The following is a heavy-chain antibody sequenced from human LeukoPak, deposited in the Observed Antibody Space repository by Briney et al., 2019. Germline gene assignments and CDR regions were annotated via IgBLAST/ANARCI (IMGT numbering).Heavy chain of an antibody. V-gene: IGHV4-34*01. J-gene: IGHJ5*02. CDR2: INHSGST. D-gene: IGHD5-24*01. CDR3: ARGGGSGYTYNWFDP. CDR1: GGSFSGYY. Sequence: PSETLSLTCAVYGGSFSGYYWSWIRQPPGKGLEWIGEINHSGSTNYNPSLKSRVTISVDTSKNQFSLKLSSVTAADTAVYYCARGGGSGYTYNWFDPWGQGTLVTVSS.